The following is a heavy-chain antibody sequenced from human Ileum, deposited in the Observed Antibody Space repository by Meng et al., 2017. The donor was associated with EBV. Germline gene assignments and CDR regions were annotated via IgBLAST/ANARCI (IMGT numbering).Heavy chain of an antibody. V-gene: IGHV4-39*07. D-gene: IGHD4-17*01. CDR1: GGSISTGNFY. CDR3: ASTYDYGDYESFAY. CDR2: IYYRGNT. J-gene: IGHJ4*02. Sequence: QLTLKESGPELVKPSNTLSLTCTVSGGSISTGNFYWGWIRQPPGKPLECIATIYYRGNTFYNPSLKSRLTISIDTSKNEFSLTLRTVTAADTALYYCASTYDYGDYESFAYWGLGSLVTVSS.